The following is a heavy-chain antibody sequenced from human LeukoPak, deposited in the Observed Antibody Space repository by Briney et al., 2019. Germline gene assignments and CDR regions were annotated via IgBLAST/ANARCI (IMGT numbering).Heavy chain of an antibody. CDR2: IYSSGST. Sequence: SETLSLTCTVSGGSINSSISHWAWIRQPPGKGLEWIGTIYSSGSTHYNPSLKSRVTISVDTSKKQFSLKLTSVTVADRAVYYCARLSRGAFFYYGLDVWGQGTTVTVS. J-gene: IGHJ6*02. V-gene: IGHV4-39*01. CDR3: ARLSRGAFFYYGLDV. CDR1: GGSINSSISH.